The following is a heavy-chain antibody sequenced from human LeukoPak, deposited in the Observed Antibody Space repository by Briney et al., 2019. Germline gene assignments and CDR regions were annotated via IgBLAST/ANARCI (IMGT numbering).Heavy chain of an antibody. Sequence: GGSLRLSCVASGFTFSSYAMHWVRQAPGKGLEWVAVISYDGSNKYYADSVKGRFTISRDNSKNTLYLQMNSLRAEDTAVYYCARDVPQLRLTFQHWGQGTLVTVSS. CDR2: ISYDGSNK. CDR1: GFTFSSYA. J-gene: IGHJ1*01. D-gene: IGHD4-17*01. CDR3: ARDVPQLRLTFQH. V-gene: IGHV3-30-3*01.